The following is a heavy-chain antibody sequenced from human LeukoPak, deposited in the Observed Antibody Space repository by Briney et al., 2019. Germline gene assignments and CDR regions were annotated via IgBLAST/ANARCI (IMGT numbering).Heavy chain of an antibody. V-gene: IGHV3-33*01. CDR2: IWYDGSNK. D-gene: IGHD3-22*01. CDR1: GFTFSSYG. Sequence: GGSLRLPCAASGFTFSSYGMHWVRQAPGKGLEWVAVIWYDGSNKYYADSVKGRFTISRDNSKNTLYLQMNSLRAEDTAVYYCAREWNDSSGWAFDIWGQGTMVTVSS. CDR3: AREWNDSSGWAFDI. J-gene: IGHJ3*02.